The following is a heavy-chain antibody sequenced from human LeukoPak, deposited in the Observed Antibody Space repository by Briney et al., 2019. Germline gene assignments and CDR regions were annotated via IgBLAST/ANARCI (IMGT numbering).Heavy chain of an antibody. CDR3: ARAVDSGWYVFDY. Sequence: PSETLSLTGTVSGGSVSSGSYYWSWIRQPPGKGLEWIGCVYYTGRTNCNPSLKSRVTISVDTSKNQFSLKLSSVTAADTAVYYCARAVDSGWYVFDYWGQGTLVTVSS. CDR1: GGSVSSGSYY. D-gene: IGHD6-19*01. V-gene: IGHV4-61*01. J-gene: IGHJ4*02. CDR2: VYYTGRT.